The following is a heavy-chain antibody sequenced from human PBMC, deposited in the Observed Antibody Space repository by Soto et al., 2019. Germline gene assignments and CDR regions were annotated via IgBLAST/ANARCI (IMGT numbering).Heavy chain of an antibody. CDR3: APLSVSLSGPYGIHV. D-gene: IGHD2-15*01. Sequence: SETLSLTCSVSGYSVTSSDYYWAWIRQPPGKGLGWIGSMFYGGLTYYNPSLKSRVTLSVDTSKNQFSVRLNSVTAADTAVYYCAPLSVSLSGPYGIHVWGQGTTVTVSS. CDR2: MFYGGLT. J-gene: IGHJ6*02. CDR1: GYSVTSSDYY. V-gene: IGHV4-39*01.